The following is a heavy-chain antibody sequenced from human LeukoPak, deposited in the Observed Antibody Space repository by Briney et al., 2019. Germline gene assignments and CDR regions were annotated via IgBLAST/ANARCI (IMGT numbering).Heavy chain of an antibody. D-gene: IGHD2-8*02. Sequence: PGGSLRLSCAASGFTFSSYAMSWVRQAPGEGLEWVSAISGSGGSTYYADSVKGRFTISRDNSKNTLYLQMNSLRAEDTAVYYCAKGFVVYAMSRTDAFDIWGQGTMVTVSS. J-gene: IGHJ3*02. CDR2: ISGSGGST. CDR3: AKGFVVYAMSRTDAFDI. CDR1: GFTFSSYA. V-gene: IGHV3-23*01.